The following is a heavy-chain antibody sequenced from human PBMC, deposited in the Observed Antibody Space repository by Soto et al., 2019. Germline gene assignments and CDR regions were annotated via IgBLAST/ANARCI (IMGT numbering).Heavy chain of an antibody. D-gene: IGHD3-3*01. CDR2: MNPNSGKP. Sequence: QVQLVQSGAEVKKPGASVKVSCKASGYTFTSNDINWVRQATGQGLEWVGWMNPNSGKPGYAQKFQGRVTVTRNPPTSTAYRELGSLTSEATAVYYCARGPYDFCGGYGYYSGQGTLVTVSS. CDR1: GYTFTSND. CDR3: ARGPYDFCGGYGYY. J-gene: IGHJ4*02. V-gene: IGHV1-8*01.